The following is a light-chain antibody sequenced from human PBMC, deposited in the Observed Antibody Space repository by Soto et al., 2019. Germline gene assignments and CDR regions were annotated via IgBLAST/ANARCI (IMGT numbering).Light chain of an antibody. CDR3: HQYGSTPPYT. CDR2: GSS. CDR1: QSIINNY. J-gene: IGKJ2*01. Sequence: EVVLTQSPGTLSLSPGERATLSCRASQSIINNYLAWYQQRPGQAPRLLIYGSSDRTTGIPGRFSGSGSGTGVTLTISRLEAEDFAVYYCHQYGSTPPYTFGQGTKVEI. V-gene: IGKV3-20*01.